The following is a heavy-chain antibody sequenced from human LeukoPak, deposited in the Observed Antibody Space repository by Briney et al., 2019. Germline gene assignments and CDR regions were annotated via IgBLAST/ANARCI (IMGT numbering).Heavy chain of an antibody. D-gene: IGHD6-19*01. Sequence: WGYLILSCAASGFTFSSYAMSWLRQAPGKLLEWVSAISGSGGSTYHAYSVKGRFTISGDNSKNTLYLQMNSMRAQGTAVYYCAKCDAEWLGIDYWGQGTLVTVSS. CDR1: GFTFSSYA. CDR2: ISGSGGST. J-gene: IGHJ4*02. V-gene: IGHV3-23*01. CDR3: AKCDAEWLGIDY.